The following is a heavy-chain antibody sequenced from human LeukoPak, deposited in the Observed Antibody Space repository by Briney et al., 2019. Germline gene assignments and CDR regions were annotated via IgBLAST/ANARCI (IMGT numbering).Heavy chain of an antibody. D-gene: IGHD6-19*01. V-gene: IGHV3-7*01. CDR3: ARELAVTGPFDY. Sequence: GGSLRLSCAASGFTFSNNWMSWVRQAPGKGLEWVANVKQDGSEKYYADSVKGRFTISRDNAKNSLYTQMNSLRAEDTTVYYCARELAVTGPFDYWGQGTLVTVSS. CDR2: VKQDGSEK. CDR1: GFTFSNNW. J-gene: IGHJ4*02.